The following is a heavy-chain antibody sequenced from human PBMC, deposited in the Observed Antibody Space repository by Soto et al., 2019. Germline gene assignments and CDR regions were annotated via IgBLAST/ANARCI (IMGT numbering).Heavy chain of an antibody. D-gene: IGHD1-26*01. CDR2: IYYSGST. V-gene: IGHV4-61*01. J-gene: IGHJ5*02. CDR3: ARGPWELLMRWFDP. CDR1: GGSVSSGSYY. Sequence: KTSETLSLTCTVSGGSVSSGSYYWSWIRQPPGKGLEWIGYIYYSGSTNYNPSLKSRVTISVDTSKNQFSLKLSSVTAADTAVYYCARGPWELLMRWFDPWGQGTLVTVSS.